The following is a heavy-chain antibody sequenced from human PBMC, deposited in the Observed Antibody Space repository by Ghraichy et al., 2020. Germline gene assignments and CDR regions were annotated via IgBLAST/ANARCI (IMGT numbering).Heavy chain of an antibody. CDR3: GRDPGLVYCSRTSCAEYYDYYVMGV. Sequence: GGSLRLSCAASGFTFSNYAMNWVRQAPGKGLEWVSAISGGGGSTYYADSVKGRFTISRDNSKNTLYLQMNSLRAEDTAVYYCGRDPGLVYCSRTSCAEYYDYYVMGVWGPGTTVTVSS. J-gene: IGHJ6*02. D-gene: IGHD2-2*01. V-gene: IGHV3-23*01. CDR2: ISGGGGST. CDR1: GFTFSNYA.